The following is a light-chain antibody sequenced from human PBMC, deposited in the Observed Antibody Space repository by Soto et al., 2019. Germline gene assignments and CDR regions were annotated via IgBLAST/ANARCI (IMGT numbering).Light chain of an antibody. Sequence: DIHMTQSPSTLSASVGDRVTMTCRASQSISSRLAWYQQKPGKAPKFLVYDASNLESGVPSRFSGSGSGTDFTLTISSLQREDFATYYCQQSSSTPYTFGRGTKVDI. V-gene: IGKV1-5*01. CDR1: QSISSR. J-gene: IGKJ2*01. CDR2: DAS. CDR3: QQSSSTPYT.